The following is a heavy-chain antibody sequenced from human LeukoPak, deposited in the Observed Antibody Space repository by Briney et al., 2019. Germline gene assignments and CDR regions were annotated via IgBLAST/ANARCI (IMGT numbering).Heavy chain of an antibody. J-gene: IGHJ4*02. CDR1: GYSISSGYY. D-gene: IGHD3-10*01. CDR2: IYHSGST. Sequence: SETLSLTCTVSGYSISSGYYWGWIRQPPGKGLEWIGSIYHSGSTYYNPSLKSRVTISVDTSKNQFSLKLSSVTAADTAVYYCAREMLVYGSGSPLDYWGQGTLVTVSS. V-gene: IGHV4-38-2*02. CDR3: AREMLVYGSGSPLDY.